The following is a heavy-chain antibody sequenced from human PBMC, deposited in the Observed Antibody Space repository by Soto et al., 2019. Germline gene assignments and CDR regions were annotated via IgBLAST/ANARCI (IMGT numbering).Heavy chain of an antibody. CDR3: ARGPSSSNGYRQFDY. CDR1: GGSLSDYY. Sequence: PSETLSLTCAVYGGSLSDYYWSWIRQPPGKGLEWIGESTTYNPSLKSRVTISVDTSKNQFSLKLSSVTAADTAVYYCARGPSSSNGYRQFDYLGQGTLVTVSS. D-gene: IGHD6-25*01. V-gene: IGHV4-34*01. CDR2: ST. J-gene: IGHJ4*02.